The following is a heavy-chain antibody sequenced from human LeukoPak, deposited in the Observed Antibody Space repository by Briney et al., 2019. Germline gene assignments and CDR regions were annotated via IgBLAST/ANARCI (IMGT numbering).Heavy chain of an antibody. Sequence: ASVKVSCKASGYTFTSYYMHRVRQAPGQGLEWMGIINPSGGSTSYAQKFQGRVTMTRDTSTSTVYMELSSLRSEDTAVYYCARVAGSGYLYDWDDAFDIWGQGTMVTVSS. J-gene: IGHJ3*02. CDR3: ARVAGSGYLYDWDDAFDI. D-gene: IGHD3-22*01. CDR1: GYTFTSYY. V-gene: IGHV1-46*01. CDR2: INPSGGST.